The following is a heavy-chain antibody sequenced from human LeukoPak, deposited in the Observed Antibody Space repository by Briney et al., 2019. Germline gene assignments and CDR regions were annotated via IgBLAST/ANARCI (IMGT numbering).Heavy chain of an antibody. D-gene: IGHD3-3*01. Sequence: PSETLSLTCTVSGGSISSYWWSWVRQPPGKGLEWIGHIFHSGSTTYNASLQSRVTISVDTSKNQFSLKLSSVTAADTAVYYCARRGDFGVVPTYYFDYWGQGTLVTVSS. CDR1: GGSISSYW. CDR2: IFHSGST. CDR3: ARRGDFGVVPTYYFDY. J-gene: IGHJ4*02. V-gene: IGHV4-59*08.